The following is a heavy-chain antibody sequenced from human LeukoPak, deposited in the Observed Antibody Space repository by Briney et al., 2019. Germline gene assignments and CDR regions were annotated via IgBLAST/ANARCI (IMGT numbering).Heavy chain of an antibody. Sequence: SETLSLTCTVSGVFISGYYWSWVRQPPGEGLEWIGYIYYSGSTNYNPSLKSRVTMSVDTSKNQFSLKLNSVTAADTAVYYCARDRQHRDAFDIWGQGTMVTVSS. J-gene: IGHJ3*02. V-gene: IGHV4-59*01. CDR1: GVFISGYY. CDR3: ARDRQHRDAFDI. CDR2: IYYSGST.